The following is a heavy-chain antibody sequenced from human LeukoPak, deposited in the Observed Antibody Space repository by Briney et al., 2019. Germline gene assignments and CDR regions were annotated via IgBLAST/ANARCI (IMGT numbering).Heavy chain of an antibody. D-gene: IGHD3-3*01. CDR3: ARDLGYYDFWSGAYPI. CDR2: IYSGGST. V-gene: IGHV3-53*01. J-gene: IGHJ3*02. CDR1: GFTVSSNY. Sequence: GGSLRLSCAASGFTVSSNYMSWVRQAPGKGLEWVSVIYSGGSTYYADSVKGRFTISRDNAKNSLYLQMNSLRAEDTAVYYCARDLGYYDFWSGAYPIWGQGTMVTVSS.